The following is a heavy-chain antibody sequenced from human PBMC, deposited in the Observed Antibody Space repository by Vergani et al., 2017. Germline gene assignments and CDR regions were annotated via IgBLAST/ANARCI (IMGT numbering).Heavy chain of an antibody. J-gene: IGHJ6*03. CDR2: VKQDGSVK. D-gene: IGHD3-3*01. CDR1: GFSFTSYG. Sequence: VRLVESGGGVVQPGRSLRLSCAASGFSFTSYGMHWVRQPPGKGLEWVANVKQDGSVKYYGDSVEGRFTVSRDSSSLHLEMKGLRAEDTALYYCARVRYFCSGDCHPGEYYYYMDVWGKGTTVTVTS. V-gene: IGHV3-7*01. CDR3: ARVRYFCSGDCHPGEYYYYMDV.